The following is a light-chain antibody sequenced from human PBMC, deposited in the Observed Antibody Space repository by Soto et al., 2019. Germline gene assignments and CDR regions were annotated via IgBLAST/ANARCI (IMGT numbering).Light chain of an antibody. CDR3: QHYDNLPL. CDR2: DAS. J-gene: IGKJ3*01. CDR1: QDISNY. Sequence: DIPMTQSPSSLSASVGDRVTITCQASQDISNYLNWYQQKPGIAPKLLIYDASNLQTGVPSRFSGSGSGTDFTFTISSLQPEDVATYYCQHYDNLPLFGPGTKVHIK. V-gene: IGKV1-33*01.